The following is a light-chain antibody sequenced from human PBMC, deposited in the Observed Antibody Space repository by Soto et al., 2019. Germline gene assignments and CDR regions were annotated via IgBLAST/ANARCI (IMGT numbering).Light chain of an antibody. CDR2: GSS. V-gene: IGKV1-39*01. J-gene: IGKJ1*01. Sequence: DIQMTQSPSSVSASVGDSVSFACQSSQTVKNNVNWYQHKRGKAPKLLISGSSNLQNGVPPRLSGSGTGTDFTLTINSLQPEDAATYYCQQTYRHPRTFGQGTSVDIK. CDR1: QTVKNN. CDR3: QQTYRHPRT.